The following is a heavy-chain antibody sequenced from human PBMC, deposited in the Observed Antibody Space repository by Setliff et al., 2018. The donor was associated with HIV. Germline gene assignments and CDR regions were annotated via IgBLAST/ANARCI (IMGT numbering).Heavy chain of an antibody. Sequence: GASVKVSCKASGDTFTSYVISWVRQAPGQGLEWMGGIVLMSNTADYAPKFQGRVTITADKSTSTAYMELSSLRSEDTAVYYCARVTRDYYDSRALYYFDYWGQGTLVTVSS. J-gene: IGHJ4*02. CDR1: GDTFTSYV. CDR3: ARVTRDYYDSRALYYFDY. CDR2: IVLMSNTA. D-gene: IGHD3-22*01. V-gene: IGHV1-69*06.